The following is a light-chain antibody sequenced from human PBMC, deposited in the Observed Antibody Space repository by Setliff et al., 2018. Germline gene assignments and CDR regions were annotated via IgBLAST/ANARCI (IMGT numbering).Light chain of an antibody. Sequence: QSALTQPPSTSGTPGQRVTISCSGSSSNIGGNTVNWYQQLPGTAPRLLIFSNNDRPSGVSNRFTGSKSGTSASLTISGLQSEDEGDYYCAAWDDSLTGSYGFGTGTKGTVL. CDR1: SSNIGGNT. CDR2: SNN. CDR3: AAWDDSLTGSYG. J-gene: IGLJ1*01. V-gene: IGLV1-44*01.